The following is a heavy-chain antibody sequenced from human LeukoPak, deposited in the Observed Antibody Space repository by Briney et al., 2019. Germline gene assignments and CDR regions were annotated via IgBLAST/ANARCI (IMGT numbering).Heavy chain of an antibody. CDR1: GLPFSNAW. Sequence: PGGSLRLSCGASGLPFSNAWMTWVRQAPGKGLEWVGRIKSKTDGGTTGYAAPVKGRFTLSRDDAKNTLYLQMNSLKTEDTAVYFCSMYQRGACDIWGQGTMVTVSS. D-gene: IGHD2-2*01. V-gene: IGHV3-15*01. CDR3: SMYQRGACDI. J-gene: IGHJ3*02. CDR2: IKSKTDGGTT.